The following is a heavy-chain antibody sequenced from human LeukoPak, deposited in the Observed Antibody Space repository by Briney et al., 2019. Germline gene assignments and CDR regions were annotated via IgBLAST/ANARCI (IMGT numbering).Heavy chain of an antibody. CDR3: ATDSSLVVAAADYYYYYGMDV. CDR1: GGTFSSYA. CDR2: IIPIFGTA. Sequence: ASVKVSCKASGGTFSSYAISWVRQAPGQGLEWMGGIIPIFGTANYAQKFQGRVTMTEDTSTDTAYMELSSLRSEDTAVYYCATDSSLVVAAADYYYYYGMDVWGQGTTVTVSS. V-gene: IGHV1-69*06. D-gene: IGHD2-15*01. J-gene: IGHJ6*02.